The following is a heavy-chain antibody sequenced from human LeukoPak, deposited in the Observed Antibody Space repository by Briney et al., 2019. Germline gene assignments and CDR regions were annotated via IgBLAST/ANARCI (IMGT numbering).Heavy chain of an antibody. V-gene: IGHV3-7*01. J-gene: IGHJ3*02. CDR1: GFTFSSYW. D-gene: IGHD3-3*01. CDR2: IKQDGSEK. CDR3: AREASYYDFWSGYQDAFDS. Sequence: GGSLRLSCAASGFTFSSYWRSWVRQAPGKGLEWVANIKQDGSEKYYVDSVKGRFTISRDNAKNSLYLQMNSLRAEDTAVYYCAREASYYDFWSGYQDAFDSWGQGTMVTVSS.